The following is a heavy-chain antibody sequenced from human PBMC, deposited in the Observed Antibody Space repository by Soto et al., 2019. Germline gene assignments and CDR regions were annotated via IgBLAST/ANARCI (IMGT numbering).Heavy chain of an antibody. CDR3: AKDWGYGGNSALTA. CDR1: GFTFSSYG. CDR2: ISYDGSNK. J-gene: IGHJ4*02. V-gene: IGHV3-30*18. D-gene: IGHD2-21*02. Sequence: QVQLVESGGGVVQPGRSLRLSCAASGFTFSSYGMHWVRQAPGKGLEWVAVISYDGSNKYYADSVKGRFTISRDNSKNTLYLQMNSLRAEDTAVYYCAKDWGYGGNSALTAWGQGTLVTVSS.